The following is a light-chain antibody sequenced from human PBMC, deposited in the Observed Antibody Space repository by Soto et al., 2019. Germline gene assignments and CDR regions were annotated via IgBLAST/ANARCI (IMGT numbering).Light chain of an antibody. V-gene: IGLV2-14*01. CDR1: RRDVGGYNY. J-gene: IGLJ1*01. CDR2: EVT. CDR3: SSYTISNTLPFV. Sequence: QSVLTQPASVSGSPGQSITISCTGTRRDVGGYNYVSWYQQYPGKSPKLLIYEVTHRPSGVSYRFSGSKSGNTASLTISGLQAEDEADYYCSSYTISNTLPFVFGTGTKVTVL.